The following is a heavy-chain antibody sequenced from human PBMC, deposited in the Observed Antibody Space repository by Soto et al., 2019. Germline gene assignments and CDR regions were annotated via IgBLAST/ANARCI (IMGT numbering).Heavy chain of an antibody. CDR3: ARVAPEYSSPPRRFDF. CDR2: ISGSGGSI. D-gene: IGHD6-13*01. Sequence: GGYLRLSCAASGFTFGIYAMSWVRQAPGKGLEWVSSISGSGGSIYYAHSVKGRFTISRDKTTNTLDLQMNSLRAEDTAVYHCARVAPEYSSPPRRFDFCGQGTLVIVSS. V-gene: IGHV3-23*01. CDR1: GFTFGIYA. J-gene: IGHJ4*02.